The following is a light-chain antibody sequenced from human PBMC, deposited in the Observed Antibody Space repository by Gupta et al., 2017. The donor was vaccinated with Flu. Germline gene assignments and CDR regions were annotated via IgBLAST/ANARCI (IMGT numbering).Light chain of an antibody. J-gene: IGKJ3*01. CDR2: DAS. CDR3: QQRSNWPPL. V-gene: IGKV3-11*01. Sequence: GERATLSCRASQSVSSYLAWYQQKPGQAPRLLIYDASNRATGIPARFSGSGSETDFTLTISSLEPEDFAVYYCQQRSNWPPLFGPGTKVDIK. CDR1: QSVSSY.